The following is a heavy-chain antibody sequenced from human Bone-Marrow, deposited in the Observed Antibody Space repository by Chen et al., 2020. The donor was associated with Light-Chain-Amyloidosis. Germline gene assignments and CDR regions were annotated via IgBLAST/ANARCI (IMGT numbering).Heavy chain of an antibody. J-gene: IGHJ4*02. CDR3: ARRRDGYNFDY. V-gene: IGHV5-51*01. Sequence: EVQLEQSGPEVKKPGESLKISCKGSGYTFPNYWIGWVRQMPGKGLEWMGVSYPDDSEGRYSPSFESEVTNSADKSITTAYLQWRSLKASDTAMYYCARRRDGYNFDYWGQGTLVTVSS. CDR1: GYTFPNYW. D-gene: IGHD5-12*01. CDR2: SYPDDSEG.